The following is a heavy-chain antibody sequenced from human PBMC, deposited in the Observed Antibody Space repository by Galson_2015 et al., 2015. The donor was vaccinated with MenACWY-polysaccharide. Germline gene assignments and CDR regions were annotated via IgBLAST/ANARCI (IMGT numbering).Heavy chain of an antibody. CDR2: ISYDGNNK. D-gene: IGHD3-10*01. CDR1: GFTFSGYG. J-gene: IGHJ4*02. Sequence: SLRLSCAASGFTFSGYGMHWVRQAPGKGLEWVAVISYDGNNKYYTDSVKGRFTISRDNSKNTLFLQMNSLRPEDTALYYCAKDTVSYYEFPSLVFDYWGQGTLVTVSS. V-gene: IGHV3-30*18. CDR3: AKDTVSYYEFPSLVFDY.